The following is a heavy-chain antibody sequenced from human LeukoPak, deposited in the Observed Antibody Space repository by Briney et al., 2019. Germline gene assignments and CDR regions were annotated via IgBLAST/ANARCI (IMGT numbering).Heavy chain of an antibody. V-gene: IGHV3-23*01. CDR3: AKDHCSSTSCYVGWTLSGGHYYYGMDV. D-gene: IGHD2-2*01. CDR1: GFTFSSYA. CDR2: ISGSGGST. Sequence: PGGSLRLSCAASGFTFSSYAMSWVRQAPGKGLEWVSAISGSGGSTYYADSVKGRFTISRDNSKNTLYLQMNSLRAEDTAVYYCAKDHCSSTSCYVGWTLSGGHYYYGMDVWGQGTTVTVSS. J-gene: IGHJ6*02.